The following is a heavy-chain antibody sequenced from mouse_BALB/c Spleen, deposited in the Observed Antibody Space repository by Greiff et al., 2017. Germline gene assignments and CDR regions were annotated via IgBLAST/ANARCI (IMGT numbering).Heavy chain of an antibody. CDR1: GYSFTGYY. CDR3: ARHYGSNPYYAMDY. Sequence: LVKTGASVKISCKASGYSFTGYYMHWVKQSHGKSLEWIGYISCYNGATSYNQKFKGKATFTVDTSSSTAYMQFNSLTSEDSAVYDCARHYGSNPYYAMDYWGQGTSVTVSS. CDR2: ISCYNGAT. D-gene: IGHD1-1*01. J-gene: IGHJ4*01. V-gene: IGHV1S34*01.